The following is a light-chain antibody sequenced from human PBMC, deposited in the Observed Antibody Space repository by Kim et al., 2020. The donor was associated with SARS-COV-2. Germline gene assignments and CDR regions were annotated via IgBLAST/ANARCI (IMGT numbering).Light chain of an antibody. CDR2: DVS. CDR1: SSDVGGYNH. V-gene: IGLV2-8*01. CDR3: SSYAGNSTLV. J-gene: IGLJ3*02. Sequence: GQSITISCTGTSSDVGGYNHVSWYQQHPGKAPKLMIYDVSKWPSGVPNRFSGSKSGNTASLTVSGLQADDEADYYCSSYAGNSTLVFGGGTQLTVL.